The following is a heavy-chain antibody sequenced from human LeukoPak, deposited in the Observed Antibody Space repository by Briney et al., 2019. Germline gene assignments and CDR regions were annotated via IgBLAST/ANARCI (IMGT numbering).Heavy chain of an antibody. CDR3: AELGYCSGGSCSGNWFDP. V-gene: IGHV4-59*01. J-gene: IGHJ5*02. D-gene: IGHD2-15*01. CDR2: IYYSGST. CDR1: GGSISSYY. Sequence: SGTLSLTCTVSGGSISSYYWSWIRQPPGKGLEWIRYIYYSGSTKYNPSLKSRVTISVDTSKNQFSLKLSSVTAADTAVYYCAELGYCSGGSCSGNWFDPWGQGTLVTVSS.